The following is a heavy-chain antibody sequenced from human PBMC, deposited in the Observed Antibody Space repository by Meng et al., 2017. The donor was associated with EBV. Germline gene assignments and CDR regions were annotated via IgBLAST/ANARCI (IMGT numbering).Heavy chain of an antibody. D-gene: IGHD1-26*01. V-gene: IGHV4-34*01. J-gene: IGHJ5*02. CDR2: INHSGST. CDR1: GGSSRGYY. CDR3: ARGGGNRGGIVGATYRLNWFDP. Sequence: QVQLQQWGAGLLKPSETLSLTCAVYGGSSRGYYWSWIRQPPGKGLEWIGEINHSGSTNYNPSLKSRVTISVDTSKNQFSLKLSSVTAADTAVYYCARGGGNRGGIVGATYRLNWFDPWGQGTLVTVAS.